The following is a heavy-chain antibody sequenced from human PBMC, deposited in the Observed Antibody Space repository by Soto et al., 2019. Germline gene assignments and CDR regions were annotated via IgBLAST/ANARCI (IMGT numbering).Heavy chain of an antibody. CDR3: ARDDFGSGSYYNVGGMDV. D-gene: IGHD3-10*01. J-gene: IGHJ6*02. CDR2: IYSGGST. CDR1: GFTVCSNY. V-gene: IGHV3-66*01. Sequence: GLLMRHSCGVAGFTVCSNYMSCVSKAPGKGLEWVSIIYSGGSTYYADSVKGRFTISRDNSRNTLYLQMNTLRAEDTAVYYCARDDFGSGSYYNVGGMDVWGQGTTVTVSS.